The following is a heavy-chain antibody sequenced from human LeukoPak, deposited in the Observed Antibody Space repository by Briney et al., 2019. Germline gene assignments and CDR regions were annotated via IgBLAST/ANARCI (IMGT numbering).Heavy chain of an antibody. CDR3: ARGGAARLHFQN. CDR1: GGSINYYY. CDR2: IYHSGST. J-gene: IGHJ1*01. D-gene: IGHD6-6*01. V-gene: IGHV4-59*01. Sequence: PSETLSLTCTVSGGSINYYYWNWIRQPPGKGLEWIGYIYHSGSTNYNPSLQSRVTISVDTSKNQFSLNLNSVTAADTAVYYCARGGAARLHFQNWGQGTLVTVSS.